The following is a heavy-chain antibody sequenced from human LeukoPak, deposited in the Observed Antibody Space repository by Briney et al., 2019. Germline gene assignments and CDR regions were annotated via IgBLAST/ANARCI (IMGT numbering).Heavy chain of an antibody. CDR2: IKQDGSEK. D-gene: IGHD2-2*01. Sequence: VGSLRLSCAASVFTSTRDWMSSVREAPGTGLWWGANIKQDGSEKYYVDSVKGRFTISRENAKNSLYLQMNSLRAEDTAVYYCARDDCSSISCYHNWFDPWGQGTLVTVSS. J-gene: IGHJ5*02. V-gene: IGHV3-7*01. CDR3: ARDDCSSISCYHNWFDP. CDR1: VFTSTRDW.